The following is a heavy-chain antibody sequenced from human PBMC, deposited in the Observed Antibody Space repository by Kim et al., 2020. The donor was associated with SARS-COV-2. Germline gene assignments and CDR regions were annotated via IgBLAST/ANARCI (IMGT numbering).Heavy chain of an antibody. CDR2: VFDSGIT. Sequence: SETLSLTCAVSGGPFSGYYWTWIRQPPGGGLEWIGEVFDSGITKYNPSLKSRLTISVDTSKNVFSLKLSSVTAADTATYYCARHMRRAFDIWGQGTIVTVSS. CDR1: GGPFSGYY. V-gene: IGHV4-34*12. CDR3: ARHMRRAFDI. D-gene: IGHD2-2*01. J-gene: IGHJ3*02.